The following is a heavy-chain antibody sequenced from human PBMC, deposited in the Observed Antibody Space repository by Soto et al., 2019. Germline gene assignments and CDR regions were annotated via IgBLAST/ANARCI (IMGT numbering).Heavy chain of an antibody. V-gene: IGHV4-4*07. Sequence: PSETLSLTCTVSGGSISSYYWSWIRQPAEKGLEWIGHIHTSGNAKYNPSLKSRVTMSVDTSKNQFSLKMKSVTAADTAVYYCAREGGYCHNGVCSNWFDLWGQGTLVTVSS. CDR2: IHTSGNA. D-gene: IGHD2-8*01. J-gene: IGHJ5*02. CDR3: AREGGYCHNGVCSNWFDL. CDR1: GGSISSYY.